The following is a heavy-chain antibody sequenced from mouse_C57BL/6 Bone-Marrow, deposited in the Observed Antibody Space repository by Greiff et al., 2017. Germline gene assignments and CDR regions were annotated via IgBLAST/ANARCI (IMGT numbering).Heavy chain of an antibody. CDR2: INPNNGGT. Sequence: EVKLVESGPELVKPGASVKMSCKASGYTFTDYNMHWVKQSHGKSLEWIGFINPNNGGTSYNQKFKGKATLTVNTSSSTAYMELRSLTSEDSAVYYCAKYLLWLRHYYYTMDYWGQGTSVTVSS. CDR1: GYTFTDYN. J-gene: IGHJ4*01. D-gene: IGHD2-2*01. V-gene: IGHV1-22*01. CDR3: AKYLLWLRHYYYTMDY.